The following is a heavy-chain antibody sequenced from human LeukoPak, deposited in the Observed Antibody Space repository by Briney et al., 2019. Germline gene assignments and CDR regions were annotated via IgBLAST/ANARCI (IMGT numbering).Heavy chain of an antibody. D-gene: IGHD3-22*01. CDR2: ISWNSGSI. V-gene: IGHV3-9*01. CDR3: AKGPGYYYDSSGYYGD. CDR1: GFTFDDYA. Sequence: GGSLRLSCAASGFTFDDYAMDWVRQAPGKGLEWVSCISWNSGSIGYADSVKGRFTISRDNAKNSLYLQMNSLRAEDTALYYCAKGPGYYYDSSGYYGDWGQGTLVTVSS. J-gene: IGHJ4*02.